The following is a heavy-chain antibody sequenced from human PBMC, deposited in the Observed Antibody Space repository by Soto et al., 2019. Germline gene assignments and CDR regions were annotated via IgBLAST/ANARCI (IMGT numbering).Heavy chain of an antibody. CDR2: INPKSDET. J-gene: IGHJ4*02. CDR3: ARWTSRGCYDS. Sequence: QVQLVQSGSEVKKPGASVRVSCRTSGYTFAANYIHWVRQAPGKGLEWMGWINPKSDETKFSQKFQGRVALPKATTSNTVHLDVTNLRSEDTAVYYCARWTSRGCYDSWGQGTLITASS. D-gene: IGHD3-16*01. CDR1: GYTFAANY. V-gene: IGHV1-2*02.